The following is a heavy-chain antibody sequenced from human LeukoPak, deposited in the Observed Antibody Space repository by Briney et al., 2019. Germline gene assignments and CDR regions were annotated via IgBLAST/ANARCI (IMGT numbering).Heavy chain of an antibody. V-gene: IGHV4-39*01. CDR2: IYYSEST. D-gene: IGHD1-26*01. Sequence: PSETLSLTCTVSGGSISTSSYYWGWIRQPPGKGLEGIGSIYYSESTYYNPSLKSRVSISVDTSKNQFSLKLSSVTAADTAVYYCAGQGGELPSLYYYYYMDVWGKGTTVTVSS. CDR3: AGQGGELPSLYYYYYMDV. J-gene: IGHJ6*03. CDR1: GGSISTSSYY.